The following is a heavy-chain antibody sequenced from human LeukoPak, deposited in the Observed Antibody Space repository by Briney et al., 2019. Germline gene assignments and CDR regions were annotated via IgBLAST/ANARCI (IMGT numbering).Heavy chain of an antibody. Sequence: GGSRRLSCAASGFIFSSYEMNWVRQAPGKGLEWVSYISDSGSTIYYADSVKGRFTISRDNAKNTLYLQMNSLRAEDTAVYYCARGGEWYQLLSRWFDPWGQGTLVTVSS. CDR3: ARGGEWYQLLSRWFDP. V-gene: IGHV3-48*03. CDR1: GFIFSSYE. D-gene: IGHD2-2*01. CDR2: ISDSGSTI. J-gene: IGHJ5*02.